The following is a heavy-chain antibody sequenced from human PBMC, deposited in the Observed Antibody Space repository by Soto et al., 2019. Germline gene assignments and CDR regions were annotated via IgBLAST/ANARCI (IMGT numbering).Heavy chain of an antibody. CDR1: GGSISIYY. V-gene: IGHV4-59*08. Sequence: SGTLSLTCTVCGGSISIYYWSWIRQPPGKGLEWIGYIYYSGSTNYNPSLTSRVTISVDTSKNQFSLKLSSVTAADTAVYYCARGPYDFWSGDPDYYYYYMDVWGKGTTVTVSS. CDR2: IYYSGST. J-gene: IGHJ6*03. D-gene: IGHD3-3*01. CDR3: ARGPYDFWSGDPDYYYYYMDV.